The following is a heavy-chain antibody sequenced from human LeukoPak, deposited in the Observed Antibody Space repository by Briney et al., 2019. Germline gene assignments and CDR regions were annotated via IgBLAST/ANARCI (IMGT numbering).Heavy chain of an antibody. CDR3: VKRGNDYYDSSGNFDFNF. D-gene: IGHD3-22*01. CDR2: ISSNGGST. V-gene: IGHV3-64D*06. J-gene: IGHJ4*02. Sequence: GGSLRLSCSASGFIFNKHAMYWVRQAPGKGLEYVSAISSNGGSTYYADSVKGRFTISRDNSKNTLYLQMSSLRAEDTAVFYCVKRGNDYYDSSGNFDFNFWGQGTLVTVSS. CDR1: GFIFNKHA.